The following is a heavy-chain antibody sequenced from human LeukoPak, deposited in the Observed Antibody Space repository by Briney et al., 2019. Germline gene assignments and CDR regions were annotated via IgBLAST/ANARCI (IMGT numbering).Heavy chain of an antibody. CDR2: IYSAGTT. Sequence: GGSLRLSCAASGFTVSSSYMSWVRQAPGKGLEWVSVIYSAGTTYYADSVKGRFTVSRDNLKNTLYLQMNSLRAEDTAVYYCARETDFSARAFGIWGQGTMVSVSS. CDR1: GFTVSSSY. V-gene: IGHV3-53*01. CDR3: ARETDFSARAFGI. D-gene: IGHD3/OR15-3a*01. J-gene: IGHJ3*02.